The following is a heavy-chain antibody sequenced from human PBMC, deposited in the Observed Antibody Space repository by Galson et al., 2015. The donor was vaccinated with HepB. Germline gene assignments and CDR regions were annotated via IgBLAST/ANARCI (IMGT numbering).Heavy chain of an antibody. Sequence: SETLSLTCTISGGSITTNTWWSWVRQPPGKGLEWIGEISHSGDTNYKSSLRGRVTILIDESKTQFSLKLTSVTAADTATYYCAKFTRDVNSSFFWFDPWGRGALVIVSS. CDR1: GGSITTNTW. J-gene: IGHJ5*02. V-gene: IGHV4/OR15-8*02. CDR2: ISHSGDT. CDR3: AKFTRDVNSSFFWFDP. D-gene: IGHD5-24*01.